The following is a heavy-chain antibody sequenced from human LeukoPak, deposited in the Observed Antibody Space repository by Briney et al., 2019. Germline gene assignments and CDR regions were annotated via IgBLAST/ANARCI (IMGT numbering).Heavy chain of an antibody. Sequence: GESLKISCQGSGYSFTSYWIGWVRAMPGKGLEWVGIISTGDSETRYSPSFQGRVAISADKSLSTAYLPWSSLQASHPAMYYCARLGGYSYGFPGTFDYWGQGTLVTVSS. CDR1: GYSFTSYW. J-gene: IGHJ4*02. CDR2: ISTGDSET. CDR3: ARLGGYSYGFPGTFDY. V-gene: IGHV5-51*01. D-gene: IGHD5-18*01.